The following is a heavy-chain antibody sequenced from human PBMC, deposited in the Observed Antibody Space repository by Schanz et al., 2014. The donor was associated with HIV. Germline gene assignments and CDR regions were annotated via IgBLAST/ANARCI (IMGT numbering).Heavy chain of an antibody. Sequence: QVQLVESGGGVVQPGRSLRLSCAVSGFTFSNYAMHWVRQAPGKGLEWVAVISYDGSNKYYADSVKGRFTISRDNSKNTLYLQVNSLRAEDTAVYYCARERMTANWKAGMDVWGQGTTVTVSS. J-gene: IGHJ6*02. V-gene: IGHV3-30-3*01. D-gene: IGHD2-21*02. CDR1: GFTFSNYA. CDR2: ISYDGSNK. CDR3: ARERMTANWKAGMDV.